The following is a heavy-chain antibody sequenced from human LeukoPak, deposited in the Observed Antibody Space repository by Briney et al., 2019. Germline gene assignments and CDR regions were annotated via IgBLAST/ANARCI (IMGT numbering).Heavy chain of an antibody. V-gene: IGHV3-15*01. CDR2: IKSKTDGGTT. D-gene: IGHD3-3*01. CDR1: GFTFGDFA. J-gene: IGHJ4*02. CDR3: TTDTTIFGVVISYYFDY. Sequence: PGGSLRLSCTASGFTFGDFAMSWVRQAPGKGLEWVGRIKSKTDGGTTDYAAPVKGRFTISRDDSKNTLYLQMNSLKTEDTAVYYCTTDTTIFGVVISYYFDYWGQGTLVTVSS.